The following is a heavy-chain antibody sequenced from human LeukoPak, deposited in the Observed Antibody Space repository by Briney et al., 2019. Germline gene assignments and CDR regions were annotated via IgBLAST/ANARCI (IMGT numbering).Heavy chain of an antibody. CDR3: AKSSEYNNYGIDY. CDR2: ISGSGANT. Sequence: GGSLRLSCAASGFTFSHYAMSWVRQAPGKGLEWVSGISGSGANTYYADSVKGRFTISRDNSKSTLYLQMSSLRAEDTALYYCAKSSEYNNYGIDYWGQGTLVTVFS. CDR1: GFTFSHYA. V-gene: IGHV3-23*01. D-gene: IGHD4-11*01. J-gene: IGHJ4*02.